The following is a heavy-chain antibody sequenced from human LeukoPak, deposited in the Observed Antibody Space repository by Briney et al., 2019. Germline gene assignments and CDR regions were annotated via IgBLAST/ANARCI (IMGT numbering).Heavy chain of an antibody. CDR1: GFTFNNYG. J-gene: IGHJ4*02. CDR3: AKGLELELLDY. Sequence: GGSLRLSCAASGFTFNNYGMHWVRQTPGKGLEWVAFVRDDGSDKYYADSVKGRFTISRDNSKSTLFLQMNGLTAEDTAMYYCAKGLELELLDYWGQGTLVTVSS. V-gene: IGHV3-30*02. CDR2: VRDDGSDK. D-gene: IGHD5-24*01.